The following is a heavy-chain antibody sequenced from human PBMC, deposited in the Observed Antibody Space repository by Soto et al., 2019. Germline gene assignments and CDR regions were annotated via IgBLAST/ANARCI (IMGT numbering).Heavy chain of an antibody. CDR2: IKQDGSEK. CDR1: GFTFSSYW. Sequence: GGSLRLSCAASGFTFSSYWMTWVRQAPGKGLEWVANIKQDGSEKYYVDSVKGRFTISRDNAKNSLFLQMNSLRAEDTAVYYCARLGSGVLYYYDYWGQGTRVTVSS. V-gene: IGHV3-7*01. J-gene: IGHJ4*02. CDR3: ARLGSGVLYYYDY. D-gene: IGHD3-10*01.